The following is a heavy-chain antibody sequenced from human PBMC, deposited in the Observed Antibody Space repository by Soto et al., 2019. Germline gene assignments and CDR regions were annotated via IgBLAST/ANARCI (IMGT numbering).Heavy chain of an antibody. J-gene: IGHJ4*01. D-gene: IGHD6-13*01. CDR3: ARHHLHELVLDYSDY. Sequence: SETLSLTCTVSGSSISSSSYYWGWIRQPPGKGLEWIGSIYYSGSTYYNPSLKSRVTISVDTSKNQFSLKLSSVTAADTAVYYCARHHLHELVLDYSDYWGHGTLVTVSS. V-gene: IGHV4-39*01. CDR2: IYYSGST. CDR1: GSSISSSSYY.